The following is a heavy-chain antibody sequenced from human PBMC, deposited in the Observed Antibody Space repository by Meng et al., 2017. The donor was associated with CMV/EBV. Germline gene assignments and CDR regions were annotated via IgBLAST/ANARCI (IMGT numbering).Heavy chain of an antibody. CDR2: IKQDGSEK. V-gene: IGHV3-7*01. CDR1: GFIFNSHN. Sequence: GGSLRLSCAASGFIFNSHNMNWVRQAPGKGLEWVANIKQDGSEKYYVDSVKGRFTISRDNAKNSLYLQMNSLRAEDTAVYYCARDRARGEWFDPWGQGTLVTVSS. CDR3: ARDRARGEWFDP. D-gene: IGHD6-6*01. J-gene: IGHJ5*02.